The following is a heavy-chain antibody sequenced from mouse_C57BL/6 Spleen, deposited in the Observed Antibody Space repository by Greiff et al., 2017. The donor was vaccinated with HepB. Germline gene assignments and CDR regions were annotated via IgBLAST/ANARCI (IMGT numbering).Heavy chain of an antibody. V-gene: IGHV1-15*01. CDR1: GYTFTDYE. CDR2: IDPETGGT. Sequence: VQLQQSGAELVRPGASVTLSCKASGYTFTDYEMHWVKQTPVHGLEWIGAIDPETGGTAYNQKFKGKAILTADKSSSTAYMELRSLTSEDSAVYYCTRRRLRGIYWYFDVWGTRTTVTVSS. D-gene: IGHD2-4*01. CDR3: TRRRLRGIYWYFDV. J-gene: IGHJ1*03.